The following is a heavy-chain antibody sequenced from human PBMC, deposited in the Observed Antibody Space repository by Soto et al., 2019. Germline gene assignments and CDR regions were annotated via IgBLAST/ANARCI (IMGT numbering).Heavy chain of an antibody. D-gene: IGHD5-18*01. Sequence: EVQLVESGGGLVQPGGSLRLSCAASGFTFSSYSMNWVRQAPGKGLEWVSYISSSSSTIYYADSVKGRFTISRDNAKNALYLQMNSLRDEDTAVYYCARDRIQLWLRYYGMDVWGQGTTVTVSS. CDR2: ISSSSSTI. J-gene: IGHJ6*02. CDR3: ARDRIQLWLRYYGMDV. CDR1: GFTFSSYS. V-gene: IGHV3-48*02.